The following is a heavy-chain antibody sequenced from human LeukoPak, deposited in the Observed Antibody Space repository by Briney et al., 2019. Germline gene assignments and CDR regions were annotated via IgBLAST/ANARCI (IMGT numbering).Heavy chain of an antibody. CDR3: ARALGYCSSTSCYFDY. D-gene: IGHD2-2*01. CDR1: GFTFSSYG. Sequence: GRSLRLSCAASGFTFSSYGMHWVRQAPGKGLEWVAVIWYDGSNKYYADSVKGRFTISRDNSKNTLYLQMNSLRAEDTAVYYCARALGYCSSTSCYFDYWGQETLVTVSS. V-gene: IGHV3-33*01. J-gene: IGHJ4*02. CDR2: IWYDGSNK.